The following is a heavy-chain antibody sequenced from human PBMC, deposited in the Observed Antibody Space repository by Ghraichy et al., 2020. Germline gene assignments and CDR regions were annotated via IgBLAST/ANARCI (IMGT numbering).Heavy chain of an antibody. Sequence: APVKVSCQASGYTFTNYDINWVRQAPGQGLEWMGWVNPKSGNTGYAQQFQGRVTMTSDTSISTAYMELSNLRSEDTAVYYCARVPAAWKTLYRYHMDVWAKGTTVTVSS. CDR2: VNPKSGNT. CDR1: GYTFTNYD. V-gene: IGHV1-8*01. CDR3: ARVPAAWKTLYRYHMDV. D-gene: IGHD2-2*01. J-gene: IGHJ6*03.